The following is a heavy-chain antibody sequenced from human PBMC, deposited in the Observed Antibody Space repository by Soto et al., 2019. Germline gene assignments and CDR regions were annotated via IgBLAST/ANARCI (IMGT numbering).Heavy chain of an antibody. CDR1: GGTFSSYA. D-gene: IGHD3-10*01. J-gene: IGHJ3*02. CDR3: ARDDSPFEAGRGAFDI. Sequence: QVQLVQSGAEVKKPGSSVKVSCKASGGTFSSYAISWVRQAPGQGLEWMGGIIPIFGTANYAQKFQGRVTITADESTSTAYMALSSLRSEHTAVYYCARDDSPFEAGRGAFDIWGQGTMGTVSS. V-gene: IGHV1-69*01. CDR2: IIPIFGTA.